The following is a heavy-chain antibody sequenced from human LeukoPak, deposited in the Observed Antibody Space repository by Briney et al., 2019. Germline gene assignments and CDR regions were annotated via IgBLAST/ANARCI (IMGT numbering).Heavy chain of an antibody. CDR1: GFICSDYA. V-gene: IGHV3-23*01. D-gene: IGHD5-24*01. CDR2: ISANEGST. J-gene: IGHJ4*02. CDR3: ARWRWQQSEFDY. Sequence: GGSLRLSCAASGFICSDYATSWVRQAPGEGLEWVSSISANEGSTKYADSVKGRFTISRDHSKNTLYLQMNSLRAEDTAIYYCARWRWQQSEFDYWGQGALVTVSS.